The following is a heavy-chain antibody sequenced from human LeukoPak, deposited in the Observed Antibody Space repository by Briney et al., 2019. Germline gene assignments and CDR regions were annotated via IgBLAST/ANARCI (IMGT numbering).Heavy chain of an antibody. V-gene: IGHV3-23*01. J-gene: IGHJ4*02. CDR1: GFTFSSYG. CDR3: AKTGGGRYQLLFVSDY. CDR2: ISGSGGST. D-gene: IGHD2-2*01. Sequence: GGSLRLSCAASGFTFSSYGMSWVRQAPGKGLEWVSAISGSGGSTYYADSVKGRFTISRDNSKNTLYLQMNSLRAEDTAVYYCAKTGGGRYQLLFVSDYWGQGTLVTVSS.